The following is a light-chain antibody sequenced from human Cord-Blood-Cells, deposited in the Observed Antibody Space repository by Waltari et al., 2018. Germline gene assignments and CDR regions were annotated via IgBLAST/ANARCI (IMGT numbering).Light chain of an antibody. CDR2: DVS. J-gene: IGLJ1*01. CDR3: SSYTSSSTYV. V-gene: IGLV2-14*01. CDR1: SSDVGGFKY. Sequence: QSALTQPASVSGSPGQSITISCTGTSSDVGGFKYVYWYQQHPGNAPKLMSYDVSNRRSGVSNRFAGSKSGNTASLTISGLQAEDEADYYCSSYTSSSTYVFRTGTKVTVL.